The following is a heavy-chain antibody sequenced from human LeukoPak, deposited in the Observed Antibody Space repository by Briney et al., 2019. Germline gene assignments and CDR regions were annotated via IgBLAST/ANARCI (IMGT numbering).Heavy chain of an antibody. Sequence: GGSLRLSCVASGFMLSAYAMSWVRQAPGKGLEWVSSISSSGGTTFYADSVKGRVTISRDLFKKTVHLEMKAMRAVDTAVDNCAQDPRPYYDVPVGYWGQGTLVTVSP. CDR3: AQDPRPYYDVPVGY. CDR2: ISSSGGTT. V-gene: IGHV3-23*01. J-gene: IGHJ4*02. CDR1: GFMLSAYA. D-gene: IGHD3-3*01.